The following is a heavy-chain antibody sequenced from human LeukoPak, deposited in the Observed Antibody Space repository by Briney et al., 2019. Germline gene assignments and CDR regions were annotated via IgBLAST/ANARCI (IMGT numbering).Heavy chain of an antibody. CDR1: GYTFTSYD. J-gene: IGHJ3*02. CDR2: MNPNSGNT. Sequence: GASVKVSCKASGYTFTSYDINWVRQATGQGLEWMGWMNPNSGNTGYAQKFQGRVTMTRNTSISTAYMELSSLRSEDMAVYYCARAVGATDAFDIWGQGTMVTVPS. D-gene: IGHD1-26*01. CDR3: ARAVGATDAFDI. V-gene: IGHV1-8*01.